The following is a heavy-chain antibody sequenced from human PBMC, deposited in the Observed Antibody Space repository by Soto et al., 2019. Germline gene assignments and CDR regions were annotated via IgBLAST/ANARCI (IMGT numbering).Heavy chain of an antibody. Sequence: GASVKVSCKASGYTFTGYYMHWVRQAPGQGLEWMGWINPNSGGTNYAQKFQGRFTMTRDTSISTAYMELSRLRSDDTAVYYCASLMYCSSTSCYNPTPYGMDVWGQGTTVTVSS. J-gene: IGHJ6*02. CDR1: GYTFTGYY. CDR3: ASLMYCSSTSCYNPTPYGMDV. V-gene: IGHV1-2*02. CDR2: INPNSGGT. D-gene: IGHD2-2*02.